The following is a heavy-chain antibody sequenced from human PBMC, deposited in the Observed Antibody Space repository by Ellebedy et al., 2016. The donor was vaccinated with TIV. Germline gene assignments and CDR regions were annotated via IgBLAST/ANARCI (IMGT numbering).Heavy chain of an antibody. Sequence: ASVKVSXKASGGTFSSYAISWVRQATGQGLEWMGWMNPNSGNTGYAQKFQGRVTMTRNTSISTAYMELSSLRSEDTAVYYCASSSSPYPYYYYYGMDVWGQGTTVTVSS. CDR2: MNPNSGNT. J-gene: IGHJ6*02. V-gene: IGHV1-8*02. CDR3: ASSSSPYPYYYYYGMDV. CDR1: GGTFSSYA.